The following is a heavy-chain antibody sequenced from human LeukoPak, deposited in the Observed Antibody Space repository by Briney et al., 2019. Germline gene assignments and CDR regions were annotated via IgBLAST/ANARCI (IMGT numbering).Heavy chain of an antibody. V-gene: IGHV4-59*02. CDR3: ARAPMAITTSAFPDAFDF. CDR2: VSYSGGT. Sequence: SETLSLTCTVSGDSVSGHYWSWIRQTPGKGLEWIGYVSYSGGTNYNPSLKRRVSISLDTSKNQFSLKLSSPAAADPTVYYCARAPMAITTSAFPDAFDFWGQGTMVTVSS. D-gene: IGHD5-12*01. CDR1: GDSVSGHY. J-gene: IGHJ3*01.